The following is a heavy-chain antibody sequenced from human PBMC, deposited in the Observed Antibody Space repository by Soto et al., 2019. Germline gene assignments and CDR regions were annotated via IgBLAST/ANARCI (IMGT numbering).Heavy chain of an antibody. D-gene: IGHD3-10*01. CDR1: EFTFSSYW. CDR3: ARDLSGRADV. Sequence: GGSLRLSCVASEFTFSSYWMHWVRQVPGKGLVWVSRLNEDGSFTTYADSVKGRFTISRDNAKKTLYLQMNSLRAEDTAVYYCARDLSGRADVWGQGTTVTVSS. J-gene: IGHJ6*02. V-gene: IGHV3-74*01. CDR2: LNEDGSFT.